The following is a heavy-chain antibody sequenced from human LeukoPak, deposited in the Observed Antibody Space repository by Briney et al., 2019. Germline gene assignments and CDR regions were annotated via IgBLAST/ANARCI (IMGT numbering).Heavy chain of an antibody. CDR1: GFTFSSYG. V-gene: IGHV3-30*18. D-gene: IGHD6-13*01. Sequence: GALRLSCAASGFTFSSYGMHLVRQAPGKGLERVAVISYDGSNKYYADSVKGRFTISRDNSKNTLYLQMNSLRAEDTAVYYCAKDYDSSSWYDFDYWGQGTLVTVSS. CDR3: AKDYDSSSWYDFDY. J-gene: IGHJ4*02. CDR2: ISYDGSNK.